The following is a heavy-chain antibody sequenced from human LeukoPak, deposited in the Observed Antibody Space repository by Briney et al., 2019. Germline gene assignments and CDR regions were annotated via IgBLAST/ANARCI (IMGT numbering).Heavy chain of an antibody. CDR1: GGSISSGGYS. CDR2: IYHSGST. V-gene: IGHV4-30-2*01. D-gene: IGHD3-22*01. CDR3: ARAPPYYYDSSGYYLPPGYFDY. J-gene: IGHJ4*02. Sequence: SETLSLTCAVSGGSISSGGYSWSWIRQPPGKGLEWIGYIYHSGSTYYNPSLKSRVTISVDRSKNQFSLKLSSVTAADPAVYYCARAPPYYYDSSGYYLPPGYFDYWGQGTLVTVSS.